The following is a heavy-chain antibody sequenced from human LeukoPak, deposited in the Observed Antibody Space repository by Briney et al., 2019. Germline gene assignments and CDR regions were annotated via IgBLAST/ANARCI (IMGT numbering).Heavy chain of an antibody. CDR2: IYSSGSA. D-gene: IGHD1-26*01. CDR1: GGSISSGSYY. CDR3: ARDSGSYQYLDY. Sequence: SETLSLTCTVSGGSISSGSYYWTWIRQPAGKGLEWIGRIYSSGSANYNPSLKSRVTISVDTSKNQFSLSLSSVTAADTAVHYCARDSGSYQYLDYWGQGALVTVSS. V-gene: IGHV4-61*02. J-gene: IGHJ4*02.